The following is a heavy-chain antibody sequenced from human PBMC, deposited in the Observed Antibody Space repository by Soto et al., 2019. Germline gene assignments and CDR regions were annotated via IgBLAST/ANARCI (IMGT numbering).Heavy chain of an antibody. CDR1: GYTFTIYD. CDR2: MNPNSGNT. V-gene: IGHV1-8*01. Sequence: ASVKVSCKASGYTFTIYDINWVRQATGQGLEWMGWMNPNSGNTGYAQKFQGRVTMTRNTSISTAYMELSSLRSEDTAVYYCARAYDFWSGPDDYWGQGTLVTVSS. J-gene: IGHJ4*02. D-gene: IGHD3-3*01. CDR3: ARAYDFWSGPDDY.